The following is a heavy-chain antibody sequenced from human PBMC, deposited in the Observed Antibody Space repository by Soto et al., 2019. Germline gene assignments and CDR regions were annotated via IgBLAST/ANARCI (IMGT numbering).Heavy chain of an antibody. V-gene: IGHV3-23*01. J-gene: IGHJ4*02. CDR2: ISGGVDTT. Sequence: EVQLLESGGGLVQPGGSLRLSCAASGFTFNNYAMTWVRQAPGKGLEWVSAISGGVDTTSYADSVKGRLTVSRDGSKNTLYLQMSSLRAEDTALYYCAKGRGGSGSLTPRVDFWGQGTLVTVSS. CDR1: GFTFNNYA. D-gene: IGHD3-10*01. CDR3: AKGRGGSGSLTPRVDF.